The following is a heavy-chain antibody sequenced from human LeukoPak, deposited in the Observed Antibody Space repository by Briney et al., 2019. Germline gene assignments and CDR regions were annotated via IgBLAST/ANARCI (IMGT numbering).Heavy chain of an antibody. D-gene: IGHD3-10*01. CDR3: ARGWFGELWDWFDP. J-gene: IGHJ5*02. V-gene: IGHV4-34*01. CDR2: INHSGST. CDR1: GGSFSGYY. Sequence: PPETLSLTCAVYGGSFSGYYWSWIRQPPGKGLEWIGEINHSGSTNYNPSLKSRVTISVDTSKNQFSLKLSSVTAADTAVYYCARGWFGELWDWFDPWGQGTLVTVSS.